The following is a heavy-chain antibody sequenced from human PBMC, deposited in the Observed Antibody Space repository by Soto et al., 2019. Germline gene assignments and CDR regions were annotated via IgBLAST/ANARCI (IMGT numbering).Heavy chain of an antibody. J-gene: IGHJ5*02. V-gene: IGHV4-4*02. D-gene: IGHD3-16*01. CDR3: ARDLRFTDMISLGGVIVLPRSGFDP. Sequence: PSETLSLTCAVSGGSISSSNWWSWVRQPPGKGLEWIGEIYHSGSTNYNPSLKSRVTISVDKSKNQFSLKLSSVTAADTAVYYCARDLRFTDMISLGGVIVLPRSGFDPWGQGTLVTVSS. CDR1: GGSISSSNW. CDR2: IYHSGST.